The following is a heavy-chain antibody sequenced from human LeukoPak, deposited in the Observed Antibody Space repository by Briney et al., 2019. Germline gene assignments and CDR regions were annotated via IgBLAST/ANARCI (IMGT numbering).Heavy chain of an antibody. V-gene: IGHV3-11*01. CDR2: ISNSGGTE. CDR3: ARARGRIVRGTSWFDP. CDR1: GFTFSDYY. Sequence: GGSLRLSCAASGFTFSDYYMIWIRQAPGKGLEWVSYISNSGGTEYYADSVKGRFTISRDNAENSLYLQMNSLRAEDTAVYYCARARGRIVRGTSWFDPWGQGTLLTVSS. J-gene: IGHJ5*02. D-gene: IGHD3-10*01.